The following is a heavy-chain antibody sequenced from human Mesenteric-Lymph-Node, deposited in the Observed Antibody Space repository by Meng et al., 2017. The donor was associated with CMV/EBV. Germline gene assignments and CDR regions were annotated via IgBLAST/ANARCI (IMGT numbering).Heavy chain of an antibody. D-gene: IGHD1-26*01. V-gene: IGHV3-30*02. Sequence: GGSLRLSCAASGFIFSDYGMHWVRQAPGEGLEWVAFIRFDGSNTYHSDSVKGRFTISRDNSRNTLYQQMDSLRSEDTAVYYCAKDHWANGWELLGSWGQGTLVTVSS. CDR2: IRFDGSNT. J-gene: IGHJ4*02. CDR1: GFIFSDYG. CDR3: AKDHWANGWELLGS.